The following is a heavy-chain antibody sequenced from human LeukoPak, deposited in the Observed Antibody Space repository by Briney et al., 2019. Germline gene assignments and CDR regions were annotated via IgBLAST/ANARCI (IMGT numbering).Heavy chain of an antibody. CDR3: ARQNYGAAPLRY. Sequence: SETLSLTCAVYGGSFSGYYWSWIRQPPGKGLEWIGEINHSGSTNYNPSLKSRVTISVDTSKNQFSLKLSSVAAADTAVYYCARQNYGAAPLRYWGQGTLVTVSS. J-gene: IGHJ4*02. CDR1: GGSFSGYY. CDR2: INHSGST. V-gene: IGHV4-34*01. D-gene: IGHD4/OR15-4a*01.